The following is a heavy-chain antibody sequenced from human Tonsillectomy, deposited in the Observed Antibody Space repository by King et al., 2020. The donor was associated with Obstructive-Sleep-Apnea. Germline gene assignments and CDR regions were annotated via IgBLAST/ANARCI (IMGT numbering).Heavy chain of an antibody. CDR1: SYSVTSGYY. CDR2: FHHSGTT. J-gene: IGHJ4*02. CDR3: AVDLGFYDSSTYYFDY. Sequence: QLQESGPGLVKPSETLSPTCIVSSYSVTSGYYWGWIRQPPGKGLEWIGSFHHSGTTYYNPSLRSRVTISLDRSKNQFSLKLDSVTAADTAVYYCAVDLGFYDSSTYYFDYWGQGALVTVSS. D-gene: IGHD3-22*01. V-gene: IGHV4-38-2*02.